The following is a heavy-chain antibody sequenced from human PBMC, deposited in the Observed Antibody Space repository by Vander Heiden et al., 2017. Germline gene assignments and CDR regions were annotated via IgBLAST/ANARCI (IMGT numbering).Heavy chain of an antibody. V-gene: IGHV4-39*01. D-gene: IGHD3-3*01. CDR2: IYYSGST. Sequence: QLQLQESGPGLVKPSETLSLTCPVPGGSISSSSYYWGWIRQPPGKGLEWIGSIYYSGSTYYNPSLKSRVTISVDTSKNQFSLKLSSVTAADTAVYYCARYDFWSGGSYYWGQGTLVTVSS. J-gene: IGHJ4*02. CDR1: GGSISSSSYY. CDR3: ARYDFWSGGSYY.